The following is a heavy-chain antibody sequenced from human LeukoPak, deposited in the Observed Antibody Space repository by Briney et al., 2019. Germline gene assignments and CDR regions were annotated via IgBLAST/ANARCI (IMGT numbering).Heavy chain of an antibody. Sequence: GASVKVSCKASGYTFTSYYMHWVRQAPGQGLEWMGIINPSGGSTSYAQKFQGRVTMTRDTSTSTVYMELSSLRSEDTAVYYCAREISSKTYYYDSSGYYRSWGQGTLVTVSS. J-gene: IGHJ4*02. V-gene: IGHV1-46*01. D-gene: IGHD3-22*01. CDR3: AREISSKTYYYDSSGYYRS. CDR2: INPSGGST. CDR1: GYTFTSYY.